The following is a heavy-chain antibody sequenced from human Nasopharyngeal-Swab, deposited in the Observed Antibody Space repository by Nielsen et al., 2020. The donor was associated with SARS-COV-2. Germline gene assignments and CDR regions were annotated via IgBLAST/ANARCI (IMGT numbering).Heavy chain of an antibody. D-gene: IGHD3-16*01. V-gene: IGHV3-74*01. J-gene: IGHJ3*02. CDR1: GFTFSDYW. CDR2: INSDGSST. CDR3: ARDPPLRLGESNHAFDI. Sequence: ESLKISCAASGFTFSDYWMHWVRQAPGKGLVWVSRINSDGSSTNYADSVKGRFTISRDNAKNSLYLQMNSLRAEDTAVYYCARDPPLRLGESNHAFDIWGQGTMVTVSS.